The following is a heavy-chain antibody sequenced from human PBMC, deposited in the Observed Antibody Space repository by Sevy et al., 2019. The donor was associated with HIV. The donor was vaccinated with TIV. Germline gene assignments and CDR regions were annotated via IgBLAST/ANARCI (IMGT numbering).Heavy chain of an antibody. CDR1: GFTVSSNY. V-gene: IGHV3-53*01. Sequence: GGSLRLSCAASGFTVSSNYMSWVRQAPGKGLEWVSVIYSGGSTYYADSVKGRFTISRDNSKNTLYLQMNSLRAEDTAGYYCASERGSSSWYEGVIGYYYGMDVWGQGTTVTVSS. CDR3: ASERGSSSWYEGVIGYYYGMDV. J-gene: IGHJ6*02. D-gene: IGHD6-13*01. CDR2: IYSGGST.